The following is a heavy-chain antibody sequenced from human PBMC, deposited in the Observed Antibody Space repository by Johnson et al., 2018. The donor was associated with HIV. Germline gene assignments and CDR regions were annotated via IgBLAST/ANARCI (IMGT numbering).Heavy chain of an antibody. J-gene: IGHJ3*02. D-gene: IGHD6-13*01. CDR2: ISWKSGSI. CDR1: GFTFDDYA. V-gene: IGHV3-9*01. Sequence: VQLVESGGGVVQPGGSLRLSCAASGFTFDDYAMHCVRQAPGKGLEWVSGISWKSGSIGYADSVKGRFPISRDNAKNSLYLQMNSLRAEDTALYYCAKDGYSSSWYPYAFDIWGQGTMVTVSS. CDR3: AKDGYSSSWYPYAFDI.